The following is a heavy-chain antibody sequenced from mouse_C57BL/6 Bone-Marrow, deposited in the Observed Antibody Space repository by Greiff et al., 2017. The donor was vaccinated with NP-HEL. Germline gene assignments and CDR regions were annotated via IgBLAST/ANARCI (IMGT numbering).Heavy chain of an antibody. D-gene: IGHD2-10*02. J-gene: IGHJ2*01. Sequence: QVQLQQSGAELVRPGASVTLSCKASGYTFTDYEMHWVKQTPVHGLEWIGAIDPETGGTAYNQKFKGKAILTADKSSSTAYMELRSLTSDDSAVYYCTRGGYGRFRYYFDYWGQGTTLTVSS. CDR1: GYTFTDYE. V-gene: IGHV1-15*01. CDR3: TRGGYGRFRYYFDY. CDR2: IDPETGGT.